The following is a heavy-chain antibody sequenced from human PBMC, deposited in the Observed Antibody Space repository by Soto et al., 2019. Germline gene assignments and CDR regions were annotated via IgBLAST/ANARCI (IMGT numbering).Heavy chain of an antibody. J-gene: IGHJ5*02. Sequence: QVQLQESGPGLVKPSETLSLTCTVSGGSISSYYWSWIRQPPGKGLEWIGYIYYSGGTNYNPSLKSRVTISVDTSKNQFSLKLSSVTAADTAVYSCARGYCSSTICYIWDNWFDPWGQGTLVTVSS. CDR3: ARGYCSSTICYIWDNWFDP. D-gene: IGHD2-2*02. CDR2: IYYSGGT. CDR1: GGSISSYY. V-gene: IGHV4-59*01.